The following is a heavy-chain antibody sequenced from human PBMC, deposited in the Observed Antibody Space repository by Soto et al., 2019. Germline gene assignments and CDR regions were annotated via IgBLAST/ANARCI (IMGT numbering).Heavy chain of an antibody. V-gene: IGHV4-31*03. Sequence: PSETLSLTCTVSGGSISSGGYYLSWIRQHPGKGLEWIGYIYYSGSTYYNPSLKSRVTIPVDTSKNQFSLKLSSVTAADTAVYYCARESRVGSGYYYYYYGMDVWGQGTKVTVSS. CDR2: IYYSGST. J-gene: IGHJ6*02. CDR1: GGSISSGGYY. CDR3: ARESRVGSGYYYYYYGMDV. D-gene: IGHD3-22*01.